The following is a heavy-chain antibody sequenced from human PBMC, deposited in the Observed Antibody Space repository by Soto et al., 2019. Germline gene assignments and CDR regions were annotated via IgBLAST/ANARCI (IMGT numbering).Heavy chain of an antibody. CDR3: ARDGFCTSTTCRVGNWFDP. J-gene: IGHJ5*02. V-gene: IGHV4-34*01. CDR1: GGSFSGYS. D-gene: IGHD2-2*01. Sequence: QVQLQQWGAGLLKPSETLSLTCVVYGGSFSGYSWGWIRQSPGKGLGWMGGINHRGSTNYNPSLESRVTISVDTSKNQFSLKLPSVTAADTAMYYCARDGFCTSTTCRVGNWFDPWGQGTLVTVSS. CDR2: INHRGST.